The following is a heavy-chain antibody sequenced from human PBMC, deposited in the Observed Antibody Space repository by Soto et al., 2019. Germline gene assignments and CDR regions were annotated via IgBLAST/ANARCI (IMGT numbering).Heavy chain of an antibody. Sequence: SETLSLTCAVYGGSFSGYYWSWIRQPPGKGLEWIGEINHSGSTNYNPSLKSRVTISVDTSKNQFSLKLSSVTAADTAVYYCARGNRYSSSWYPRRYYFDYWGQGTLVTVSS. D-gene: IGHD6-13*01. CDR2: INHSGST. V-gene: IGHV4-34*01. CDR1: GGSFSGYY. CDR3: ARGNRYSSSWYPRRYYFDY. J-gene: IGHJ4*02.